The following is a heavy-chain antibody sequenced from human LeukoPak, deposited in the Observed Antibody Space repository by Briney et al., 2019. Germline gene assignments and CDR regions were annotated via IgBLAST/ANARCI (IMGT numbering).Heavy chain of an antibody. V-gene: IGHV3-74*01. D-gene: IGHD4-17*01. Sequence: GGSLRLSCAASGFTFSSYWMHWVRQAPGKGLVWVSRINTDGSSTSYADSVKGRFTISRDNAKNTLYLQMNSLRAEDAAVYYCARSKYGDYPYFDYWGQGTLVIVSS. CDR3: ARSKYGDYPYFDY. CDR1: GFTFSSYW. CDR2: INTDGSST. J-gene: IGHJ4*02.